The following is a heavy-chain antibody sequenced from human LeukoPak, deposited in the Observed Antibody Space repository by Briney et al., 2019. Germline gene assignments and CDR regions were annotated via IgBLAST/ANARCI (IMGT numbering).Heavy chain of an antibody. Sequence: GGSLRLPCAASGFTFRSSWMHWVRQAPGKGLVWVSRIYSDGRTATYADSVKGRFTISRDNAKNTLYLQMNSLRAEDTAVYYCARVVDTHFDYWGQGTLVTVSS. V-gene: IGHV3-74*01. D-gene: IGHD5-18*01. CDR2: IYSDGRTA. J-gene: IGHJ4*02. CDR1: GFTFRSSW. CDR3: ARVVDTHFDY.